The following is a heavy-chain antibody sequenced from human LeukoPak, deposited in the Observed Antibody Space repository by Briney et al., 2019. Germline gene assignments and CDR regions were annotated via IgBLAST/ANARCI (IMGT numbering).Heavy chain of an antibody. CDR3: AKFVAGAGTGAIDY. D-gene: IGHD6-13*01. V-gene: IGHV3-23*01. J-gene: IGHJ4*02. Sequence: PGGSLRLSCAASGFTFSSYGMSWVRQAPGKGLEWVSSISGSGGSTYYADSVRGQFAISRDNSKNTVYLQMNSLRAEDTAVYYCAKFVAGAGTGAIDYWGQGTLVTVSS. CDR1: GFTFSSYG. CDR2: ISGSGGST.